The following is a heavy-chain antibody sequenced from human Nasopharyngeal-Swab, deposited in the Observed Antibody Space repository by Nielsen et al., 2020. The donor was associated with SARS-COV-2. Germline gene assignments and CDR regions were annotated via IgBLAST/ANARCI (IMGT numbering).Heavy chain of an antibody. Sequence: SETLSLTCTVSGGSLNSINYYWGWLRQPPGKGLEWIGSIYYSGSAYYNPSLKSRVTISVDTSKNQFSLKLSSVTAADTAMYYCARNEFRSGYYGTAEYYGLDVWGQGTTVTVSS. D-gene: IGHD3-3*01. V-gene: IGHV4-39*07. CDR1: GGSLNSINYY. CDR3: ARNEFRSGYYGTAEYYGLDV. J-gene: IGHJ6*02. CDR2: IYYSGSA.